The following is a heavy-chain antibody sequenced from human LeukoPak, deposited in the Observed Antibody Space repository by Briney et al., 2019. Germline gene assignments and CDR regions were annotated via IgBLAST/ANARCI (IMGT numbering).Heavy chain of an antibody. CDR3: ARGLIENGMDV. CDR1: GGSISSGGYY. V-gene: IGHV4-31*11. J-gene: IGHJ6*02. Sequence: SETLSLTCAVSGGSISSGGYYWSWIRQHPGKGLEWIGYIYYSGSTYYNPSLKSRVTISVDTSKNQFSLKLSSVTAADTAVYYCARGLIENGMDVWGQGTTVTVSS. D-gene: IGHD3-16*01. CDR2: IYYSGST.